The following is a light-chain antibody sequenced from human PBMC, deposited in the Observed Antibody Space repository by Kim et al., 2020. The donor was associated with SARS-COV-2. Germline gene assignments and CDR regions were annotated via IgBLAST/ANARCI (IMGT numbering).Light chain of an antibody. Sequence: ALTGDTVTIACPPRQDIRSHLAWYQQKPGTAPDLLIYGTSTLQPGVPSRFSGSGSGTDFTLTISCLQSEDFTTYYCQQYHSYPLTFGGGTKVEIK. J-gene: IGKJ4*01. CDR1: QDIRSH. V-gene: IGKV1-8*01. CDR3: QQYHSYPLT. CDR2: GTS.